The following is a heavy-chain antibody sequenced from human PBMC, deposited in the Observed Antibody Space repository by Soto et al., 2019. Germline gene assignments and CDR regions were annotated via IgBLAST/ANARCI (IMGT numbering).Heavy chain of an antibody. J-gene: IGHJ3*02. V-gene: IGHV4-34*01. CDR1: GGSFSGYY. D-gene: IGHD3-10*01. Sequence: SETLSLTCAVYGGSFSGYYWSWIRQPPGKGLEWIGEINHSGSTNYNPSLKSRVTISVDTSKNQFSLKLSSVTAADTAVYYCNWFGEPNPLDAFDIWGQGTMVTVSS. CDR2: INHSGST. CDR3: NWFGEPNPLDAFDI.